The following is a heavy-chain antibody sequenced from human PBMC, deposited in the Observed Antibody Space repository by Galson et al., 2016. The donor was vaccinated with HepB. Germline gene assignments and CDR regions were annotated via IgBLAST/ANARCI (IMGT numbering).Heavy chain of an antibody. J-gene: IGHJ4*02. CDR2: IRNKRNNYIT. CDR1: GFSFSDHY. Sequence: SLRLSCAGSGFSFSDHYMDWVRQAPGKGLEWVGRIRNKRNNYITEYAASVIGRFTISRDDSRNSVDLQMNTLKTEGTAVYYCARMANGADSDWGQGTLVTVSS. V-gene: IGHV3-72*01. D-gene: IGHD2-8*01. CDR3: ARMANGADSD.